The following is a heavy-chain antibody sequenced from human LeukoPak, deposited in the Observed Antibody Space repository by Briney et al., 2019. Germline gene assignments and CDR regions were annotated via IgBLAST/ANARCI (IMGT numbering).Heavy chain of an antibody. Sequence: PSETLSLTCTVSGGSISSYYWSWIRQPAGKGLEWIGRIYTSGSTNYNPSLKSRVTMSVDTSKNQFSLKLSSVTAADTAVYYCARSVPLPAYGSGSYYFPFDYWGQGTLVTVSS. CDR3: ARSVPLPAYGSGSYYFPFDY. D-gene: IGHD3-10*01. V-gene: IGHV4-4*07. CDR2: IYTSGST. J-gene: IGHJ4*02. CDR1: GGSISSYY.